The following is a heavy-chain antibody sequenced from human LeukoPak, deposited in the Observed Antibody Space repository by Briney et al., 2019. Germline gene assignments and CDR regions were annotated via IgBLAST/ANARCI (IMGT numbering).Heavy chain of an antibody. D-gene: IGHD2-15*01. V-gene: IGHV1-69*13. J-gene: IGHJ4*02. CDR3: ARERYCSGGSCLCRFGFCESHPTQYNTARIQPLDY. CDR1: GGTFSSYA. Sequence: SVKVSCKASGGTFSSYAISWVRQAPGQGLEWMGGIIPIFGTANYAQKFQGRVTITADESTSTAYMELSSLRSEDTAVYYCARERYCSGGSCLCRFGFCESHPTQYNTARIQPLDYWGQGTLVTVFS. CDR2: IIPIFGTA.